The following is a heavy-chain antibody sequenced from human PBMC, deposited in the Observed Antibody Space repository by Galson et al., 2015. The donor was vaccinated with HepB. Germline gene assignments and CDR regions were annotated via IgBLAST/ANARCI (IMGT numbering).Heavy chain of an antibody. CDR2: ISSGSSST. Sequence: SLRLSCAASGFTFSDFYMSWIRQAPGKGLEWISLISSGSSSTHYADSVRGRFTISRDNAKNSLHLQMNSPRAEDTAVYYCVSHRGYRTSPTYWGQGTLVTVSS. V-gene: IGHV3-11*06. J-gene: IGHJ4*02. CDR1: GFTFSDFY. D-gene: IGHD5-12*01. CDR3: VSHRGYRTSPTY.